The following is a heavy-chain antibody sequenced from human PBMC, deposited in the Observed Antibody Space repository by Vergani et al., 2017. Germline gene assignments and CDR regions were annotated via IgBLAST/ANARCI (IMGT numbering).Heavy chain of an antibody. CDR1: GGSISSGGYS. J-gene: IGHJ4*02. CDR2: IDHSGST. V-gene: IGHV4-30-2*01. Sequence: QLQLQESGSGLVKPSQTLSLTCAVSGGSISSGGYSWSWIRQPPGKGLEWIWYIDHSGSTYYNPSLKSRVTISVDRSKNPFSLQLSSVTAADTAVYYCARDSPRGWSGPWAPWTFDYWGQGTLVTVSS. CDR3: ARDSPRGWSGPWAPWTFDY. D-gene: IGHD3-3*01.